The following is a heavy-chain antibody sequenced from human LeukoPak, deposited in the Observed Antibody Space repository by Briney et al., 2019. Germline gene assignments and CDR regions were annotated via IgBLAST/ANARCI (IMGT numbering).Heavy chain of an antibody. CDR1: GGSISSSPYY. CDR2: IYYSGTT. V-gene: IGHV4-39*07. J-gene: IGHJ5*02. Sequence: PSETLSLTCTVSGGSISSSPYYWGWIRQPPGKGLEWIGSIYYSGTTHYNPSLESRVTISVDTSKNQFSLKLASVTAADTAIYYCARRYAENLGYCSSTSCHTLNWFDPWGQGTLVTVSS. D-gene: IGHD2-2*01. CDR3: ARRYAENLGYCSSTSCHTLNWFDP.